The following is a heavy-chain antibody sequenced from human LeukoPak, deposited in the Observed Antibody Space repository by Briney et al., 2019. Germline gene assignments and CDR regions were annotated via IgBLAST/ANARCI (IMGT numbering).Heavy chain of an antibody. Sequence: SQTLSLTCTVSGGSISSGGYYWSWIRQHPGKGLEWIGYIYYSGSTYYNSSLKSRVTISVDTSKNQFSLKLSSVTAADTAVYYCARDPLGDDSSGYGYYYYGMDVWGQGTTVTVSS. V-gene: IGHV4-31*03. D-gene: IGHD3-22*01. CDR3: ARDPLGDDSSGYGYYYYGMDV. J-gene: IGHJ6*02. CDR2: IYYSGST. CDR1: GGSISSGGYY.